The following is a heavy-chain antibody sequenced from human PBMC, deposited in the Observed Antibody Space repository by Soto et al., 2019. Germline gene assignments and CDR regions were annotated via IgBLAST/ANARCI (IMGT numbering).Heavy chain of an antibody. V-gene: IGHV3-23*01. Sequence: EVQLLESGGGLVQPGGSLRLSCAASGFTFSSYAMSWVRQAPGKGLEWVSAISGSGGSTYYADSVKGRFTISRDNSKNTLYLLVDSMRAEDTAVYYCAKDLCSGGSCYMVYWGQGTLVTVSS. D-gene: IGHD2-15*01. CDR2: ISGSGGST. CDR3: AKDLCSGGSCYMVY. CDR1: GFTFSSYA. J-gene: IGHJ4*02.